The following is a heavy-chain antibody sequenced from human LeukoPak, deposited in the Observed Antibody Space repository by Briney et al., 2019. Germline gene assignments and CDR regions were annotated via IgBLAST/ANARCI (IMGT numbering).Heavy chain of an antibody. Sequence: SETLSLTCTVSGYSISSGYYWGWIRQPPGKGLEWIGSIYHSGSTYYNPSLKSRVTISVDTSKNQFSLKLSSVTAADTAVYYCARGARGYSYVKFDPWGQGTLVTVSS. CDR2: IYHSGST. CDR3: ARGARGYSYVKFDP. D-gene: IGHD5-18*01. J-gene: IGHJ5*02. V-gene: IGHV4-38-2*02. CDR1: GYSISSGYY.